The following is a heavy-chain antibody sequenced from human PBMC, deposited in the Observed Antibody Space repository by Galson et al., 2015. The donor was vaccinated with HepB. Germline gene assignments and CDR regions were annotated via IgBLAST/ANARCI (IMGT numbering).Heavy chain of an antibody. V-gene: IGHV3-23*01. D-gene: IGHD3-3*01. CDR3: AKGLYDITRSPFDF. CDR2: IGGTGFPT. CDR1: GFSFSSYA. Sequence: SLRLSCAASGFSFSSYAISWVRQAPGKGLQWVSSIGGTGFPTDYADSVKGRFTISRDNSKYTLYLQMNSLNAEDSAVYSCAKGLYDITRSPFDFWGQGTLVTVSS. J-gene: IGHJ5*01.